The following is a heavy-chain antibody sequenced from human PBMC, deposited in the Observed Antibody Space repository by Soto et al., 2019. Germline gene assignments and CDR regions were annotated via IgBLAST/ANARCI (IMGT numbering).Heavy chain of an antibody. CDR3: ARISSSGWYKAASGYYFDY. Sequence: PSETLSLTCAFSGCSISSSNWWSWVRQPPGKGLEWIGEIYHSGSTNYNPSLKSRVTISVDKSKNQFSLKLSSVTAADTAVYYCARISSSGWYKAASGYYFDYWGQGTLVTVSS. V-gene: IGHV4-4*02. J-gene: IGHJ4*02. D-gene: IGHD6-19*01. CDR1: GCSISSSNW. CDR2: IYHSGST.